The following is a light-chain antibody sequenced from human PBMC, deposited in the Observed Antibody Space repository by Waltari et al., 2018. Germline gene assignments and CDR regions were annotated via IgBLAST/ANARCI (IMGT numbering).Light chain of an antibody. Sequence: IVMTQSPATLSVSPGETATLSCRANQRITTNLAWFQQKPGQAPRLLIYDASSRATGIPARFSGGGSGTDFTLTISSLQSADFAVYYCLQYSNWYRTFGPGTKVEIK. CDR1: QRITTN. V-gene: IGKV3-15*01. J-gene: IGKJ1*01. CDR3: LQYSNWYRT. CDR2: DAS.